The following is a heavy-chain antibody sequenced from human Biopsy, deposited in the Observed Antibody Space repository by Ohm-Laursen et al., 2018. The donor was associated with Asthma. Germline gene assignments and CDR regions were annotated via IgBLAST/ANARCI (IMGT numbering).Heavy chain of an antibody. V-gene: IGHV3-64D*08. D-gene: IGHD2-21*01. CDR2: IATDGSYK. J-gene: IGHJ4*02. CDR3: VKDHSAGYYYFDD. Sequence: SLRLSCAASVFTFSSYSMHCVRQTPGRGPEYVSFIATDGSYKFYADSVKGRFTVSRHNSKHTLYLHMTGLRADDTGVYYCVKDHSAGYYYFDDWGQGAQVTVSS. CDR1: VFTFSSYS.